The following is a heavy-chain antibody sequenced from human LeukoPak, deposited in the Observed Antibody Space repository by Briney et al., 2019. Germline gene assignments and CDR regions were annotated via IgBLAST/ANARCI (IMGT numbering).Heavy chain of an antibody. CDR2: ISSRSTYI. CDR3: AKYVRPSSSGYYFDY. Sequence: GGSLRLSCAASGFTFSSYSMNWVRQTPGKGLEWVSSISSRSTYIYYADSVKGRFTISRDNSKNTLYLQMNSLRAEDTAVYYCAKYVRPSSSGYYFDYWGQGTLVTVSS. D-gene: IGHD6-6*01. V-gene: IGHV3-21*04. CDR1: GFTFSSYS. J-gene: IGHJ4*02.